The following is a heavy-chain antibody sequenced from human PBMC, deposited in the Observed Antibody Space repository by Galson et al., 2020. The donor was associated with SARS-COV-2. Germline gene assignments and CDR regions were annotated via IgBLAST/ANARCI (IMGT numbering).Heavy chain of an antibody. Sequence: SETLSLTCTVSGASISSRVHYWGWIRQPPGKGLAWIGHIAHVGNAYHNTSLKSRLTISIDPSMNQFSLRLDSVTPAATATYYCARHSGYTYGFLAYWGQGILVTVSS. D-gene: IGHD5-18*01. CDR1: GASISSRVHY. V-gene: IGHV4-39*01. CDR3: ARHSGYTYGFLAY. CDR2: IAHVGNA. J-gene: IGHJ4*02.